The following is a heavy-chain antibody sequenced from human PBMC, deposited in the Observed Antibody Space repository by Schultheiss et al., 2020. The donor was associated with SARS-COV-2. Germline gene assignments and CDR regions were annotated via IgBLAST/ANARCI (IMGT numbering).Heavy chain of an antibody. CDR2: IKSKTDGGTT. V-gene: IGHV3-15*01. Sequence: GGSLRLSCAASGFTFSNAWMSWVRQAPGKGLEWVGRIKSKTDGGTTDYAAPVKGRFTISRDDSKNTLYLQMNSLRAEDTALYYCAKLGIRTTVGDHWGQGSLVTVSS. D-gene: IGHD4-11*01. CDR1: GFTFSNAW. CDR3: AKLGIRTTVGDH. J-gene: IGHJ4*02.